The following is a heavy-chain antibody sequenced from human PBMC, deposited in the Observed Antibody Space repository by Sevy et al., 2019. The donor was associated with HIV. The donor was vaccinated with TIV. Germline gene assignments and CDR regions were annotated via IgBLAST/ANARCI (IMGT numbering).Heavy chain of an antibody. CDR1: GFSFSTYS. CDR2: VSSGSDNI. CDR3: SRGVWGTYVYDDY. D-gene: IGHD3-16*01. V-gene: IGHV3-48*01. Sequence: GGSLRLSCAASGFSFSTYSMNWVRQAPGKGLQWVSCVSSGSDNIYYADAVKGRFTISRDNAKNSLYLEMNSLRAEDTAVYYCSRGVWGTYVYDDYWGQRTLVTVSS. J-gene: IGHJ4*02.